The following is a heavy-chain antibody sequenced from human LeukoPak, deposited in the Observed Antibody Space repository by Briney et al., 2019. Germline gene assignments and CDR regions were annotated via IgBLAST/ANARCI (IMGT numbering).Heavy chain of an antibody. CDR2: ITSSGTYI. Sequence: GGSLRLSCAASGFTFSIYSMNWVRQAPGKGLEWVSSITSSGTYIYYADSVRGRFSISRDNAQTSLYLQMNSLRPDDTAVYYCARRVGYCSGGTCKSYYMDVWGKGTTVTVSS. CDR1: GFTFSIYS. J-gene: IGHJ6*03. CDR3: ARRVGYCSGGTCKSYYMDV. V-gene: IGHV3-21*01. D-gene: IGHD2-15*01.